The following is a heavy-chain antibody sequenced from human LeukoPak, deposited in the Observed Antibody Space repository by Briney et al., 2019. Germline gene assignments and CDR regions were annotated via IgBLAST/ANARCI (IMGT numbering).Heavy chain of an antibody. CDR3: ARDGNYGDYDPAY. CDR1: GGTFSSYA. Sequence: GASVKVSCKASGGTFSSYAISWVRQAPGQGLEWMGGIIPIFGTANYAQKFQGRVTITADESTSTAYMELSSLRSEDTAVYYCARDGNYGDYDPAYWGQGTLVTVSS. V-gene: IGHV1-69*13. J-gene: IGHJ4*02. CDR2: IIPIFGTA. D-gene: IGHD4-17*01.